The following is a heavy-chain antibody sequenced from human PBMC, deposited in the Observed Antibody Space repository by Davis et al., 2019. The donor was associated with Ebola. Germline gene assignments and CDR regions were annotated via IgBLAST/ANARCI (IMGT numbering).Heavy chain of an antibody. V-gene: IGHV3-23*01. CDR3: AKTYGWELLEGFDY. D-gene: IGHD1-26*01. J-gene: IGHJ4*02. CDR1: GFTFSSYA. CDR2: ISGSGSST. Sequence: PGGSLRLSCAASGFTFSSYAMSWVRQAPGKGLEWVSAISGSGSSTYYAGSVKGRFTISRDNSNNTLYLQMNSLRAEDTAVYYCAKTYGWELLEGFDYWGQGTLVTVSS.